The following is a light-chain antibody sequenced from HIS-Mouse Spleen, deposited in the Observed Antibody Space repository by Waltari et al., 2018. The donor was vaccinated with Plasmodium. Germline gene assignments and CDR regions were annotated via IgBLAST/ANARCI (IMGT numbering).Light chain of an antibody. V-gene: IGLV3-1*01. J-gene: IGLJ2*01. Sequence: SYELTQPPSVSVSPGQTASITCSGDKLGDKYACWYQQTPGQSPVLVIDQDSKRPSGVPERFASSNSGNTATLTISGTQAMDEADYYCQAWDSSTVVFGGGTKLTVL. CDR3: QAWDSSTVV. CDR2: QDS. CDR1: KLGDKY.